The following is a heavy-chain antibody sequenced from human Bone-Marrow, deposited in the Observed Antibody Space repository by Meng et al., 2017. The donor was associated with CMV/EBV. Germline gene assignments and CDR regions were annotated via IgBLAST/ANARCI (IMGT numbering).Heavy chain of an antibody. J-gene: IGHJ4*02. CDR2: INPNSGGT. CDR3: ARDHYYYDSSGYYYDFDY. Sequence: ASVKVSCKASGYTFTGYYMHWVRQAPGQGLEWMGWINPNSGGTNYAQKFQGRVTMTRDTSISTAYMGLSRLRSDDTAVYYCARDHYYYDSSGYYYDFDYWGQGTLVTVSS. V-gene: IGHV1-2*02. CDR1: GYTFTGYY. D-gene: IGHD3-22*01.